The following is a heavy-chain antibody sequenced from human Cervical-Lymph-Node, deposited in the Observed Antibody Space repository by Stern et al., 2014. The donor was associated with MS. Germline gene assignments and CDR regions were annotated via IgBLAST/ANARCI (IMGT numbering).Heavy chain of an antibody. D-gene: IGHD5-12*01. CDR3: ARGRGSAGMDV. Sequence: VQLVQSGAEVKKPGASVKVSCKASGYTLTSYGITWVRQAPGQGLEWVAGITADNGNTNYAQKLQGRVTMTTDTSTSTAYLEMRSLGSDDTAVYSCARGRGSAGMDVWGQGTTVTVSS. CDR1: GYTLTSYG. V-gene: IGHV1-18*01. J-gene: IGHJ6*02. CDR2: ITADNGNT.